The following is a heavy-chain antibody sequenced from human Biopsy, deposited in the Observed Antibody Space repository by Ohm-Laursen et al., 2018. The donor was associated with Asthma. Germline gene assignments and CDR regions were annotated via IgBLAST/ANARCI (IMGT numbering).Heavy chain of an antibody. D-gene: IGHD6-19*01. CDR2: IMTAFGTT. V-gene: IGHV1-69*13. J-gene: IGHJ6*02. Sequence: GASVKVSCKAPGGSFSNLSISWVRQAPGQGLEWLGGIMTAFGTTNYAQKFRGRVTITADESTSTAYMEVTSLRSEDTAIYYCARCQVGYSSGWSLLLKKIYYSGMDVWGQGTAVTVSS. CDR1: GGSFSNLS. CDR3: ARCQVGYSSGWSLLLKKIYYSGMDV.